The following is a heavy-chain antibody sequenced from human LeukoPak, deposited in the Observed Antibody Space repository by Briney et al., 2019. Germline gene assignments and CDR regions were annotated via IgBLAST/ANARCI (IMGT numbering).Heavy chain of an antibody. CDR3: AREGYYYDSSGYTPFDP. V-gene: IGHV4-59*01. CDR2: IYYNGNT. CDR1: GGSISSYY. Sequence: PSETLSLTCTVSGGSISSYYWNWIRQPPGKGLEWIGYIYYNGNTYYNPSLTSRVTMSVEMSKNQLSLKLSSVTAADTAVYYCAREGYYYDSSGYTPFDPWGQGTLVTVSS. J-gene: IGHJ5*02. D-gene: IGHD3-22*01.